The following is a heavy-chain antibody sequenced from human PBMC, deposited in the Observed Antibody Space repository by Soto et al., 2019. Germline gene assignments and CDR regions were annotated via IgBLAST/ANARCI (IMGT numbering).Heavy chain of an antibody. D-gene: IGHD3-22*01. CDR1: GFTFGDYA. J-gene: IGHJ5*02. Sequence: PGGSLRLSCTASGFTFGDYAMSWFSKAPGKGLGWVGFIRSKAYGGTKEYAASVKGRFTISRDDSKSIAYLQMNSLKTEDTAVYYCTTARAYYYDSWDWFDPWGQGTLVTVSS. CDR2: IRSKAYGGTK. V-gene: IGHV3-49*03. CDR3: TTARAYYYDSWDWFDP.